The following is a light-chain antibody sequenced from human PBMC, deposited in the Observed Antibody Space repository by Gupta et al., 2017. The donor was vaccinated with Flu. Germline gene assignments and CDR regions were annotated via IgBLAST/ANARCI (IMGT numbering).Light chain of an antibody. CDR1: QSISSY. V-gene: IGKV1-39*01. CDR2: AAS. Sequence: DIQMTQSPSSLSASVGDRVTITCRASQSISSYLNWYQQKPGKAPKLLIYAASSLQSGVPSRFSGSGSGTDFTLTISRLQPEDFATYYCQQSYSTPSGTFGQGTKVEIK. CDR3: QQSYSTPSGT. J-gene: IGKJ1*01.